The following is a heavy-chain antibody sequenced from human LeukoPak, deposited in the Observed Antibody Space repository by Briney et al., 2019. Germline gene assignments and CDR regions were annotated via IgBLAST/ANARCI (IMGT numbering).Heavy chain of an antibody. CDR2: VYYTGAS. D-gene: IGHD3-10*01. CDR1: GGSISSSSYY. Sequence: SETLSLTCTVSGGSISSSSYYWGWIRQPPGKGLEWIGSVYYTGASYYNPSLKSRVTISIDTSKKHFSLKLTSVTAADTAVYYCARRVPGTMVRSWYFDLWGRGTLVTVSS. J-gene: IGHJ2*01. V-gene: IGHV4-39*07. CDR3: ARRVPGTMVRSWYFDL.